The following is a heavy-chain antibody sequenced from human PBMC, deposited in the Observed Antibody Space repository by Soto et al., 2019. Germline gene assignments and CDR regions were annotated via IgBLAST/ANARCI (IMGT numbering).Heavy chain of an antibody. CDR3: ARDLSYVEFDY. V-gene: IGHV1-46*01. CDR1: GFTLTNFF. Sequence: ASVKVSCKTSGFTLTNFFMHWVRQAPGQGLEWMGIINPINGNTSFAQKFRGRVTITRDTSTSTVYMELNSLISEDTAVYSCARDLSYVEFDYWGQGTLVTVSS. D-gene: IGHD3-16*01. J-gene: IGHJ4*02. CDR2: INPINGNT.